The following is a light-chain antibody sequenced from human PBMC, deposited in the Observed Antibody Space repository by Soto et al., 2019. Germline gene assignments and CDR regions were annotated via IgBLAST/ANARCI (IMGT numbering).Light chain of an antibody. Sequence: QSALTQPASVSGSPGQSITISCTGTSSDVGGRDYVSWYQQHPGKAPKLMIYAVSHRPSGVSNRFSGSKSGNTASLTISGLQAEDEADYYCSSYTSSSTLLYVFGTGTKLTVL. J-gene: IGLJ1*01. CDR2: AVS. CDR1: SSDVGGRDY. V-gene: IGLV2-14*01. CDR3: SSYTSSSTLLYV.